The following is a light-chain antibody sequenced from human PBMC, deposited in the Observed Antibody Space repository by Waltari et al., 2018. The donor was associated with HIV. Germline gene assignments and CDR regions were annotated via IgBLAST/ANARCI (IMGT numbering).Light chain of an antibody. CDR3: SSYTSGTTWV. CDR1: SSDIGGYNY. CDR2: EVS. V-gene: IGLV2-14*01. Sequence: QSALTPPASVSGSPGPSITISCPGTSSDIGGYNYFSWHQHHPGRAPKLIIFEVSNRPSGVSNRFSGSKSGNTASLIISGLLAEDDADYYCSSYTSGTTWVFGGGTKLTVL. J-gene: IGLJ3*02.